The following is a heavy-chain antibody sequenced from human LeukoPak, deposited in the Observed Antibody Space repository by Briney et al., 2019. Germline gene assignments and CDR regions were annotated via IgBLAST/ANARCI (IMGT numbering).Heavy chain of an antibody. CDR2: INHSGST. CDR1: GGSFSGYY. CDR3: ARNMVRGVMSYLDY. D-gene: IGHD3-10*01. V-gene: IGHV4-34*01. J-gene: IGHJ4*02. Sequence: SETLSLTCAVYGGSFSGYYWSWIRQPPGKGLEWIGEINHSGSTNYNPSLKSRVTISVDTSKNQFSLKLSSVTAADTAVYYCARNMVRGVMSYLDYWGQGTLVTVSS.